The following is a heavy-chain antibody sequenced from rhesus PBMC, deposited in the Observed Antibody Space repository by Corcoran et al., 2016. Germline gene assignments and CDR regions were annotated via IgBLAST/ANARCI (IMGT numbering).Heavy chain of an antibody. Sequence: EVQLVESGGGLVQPGGSLRLSCAASGFTFSSYGMHRFRSAPGKGLEWVAVIWYGGNNKYHADSVKDRFTISRDNSKNMVYLQMNNLRVEDMAVYSCVKDEGGYFDSWGQGVLVTVSS. CDR3: VKDEGGYFDS. J-gene: IGHJ4*01. CDR1: GFTFSSYG. V-gene: IGHV3-54*02. CDR2: IWYGGNNK.